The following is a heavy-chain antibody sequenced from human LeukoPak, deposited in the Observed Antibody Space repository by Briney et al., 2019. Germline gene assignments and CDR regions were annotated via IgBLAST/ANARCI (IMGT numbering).Heavy chain of an antibody. CDR2: ISGYNGNT. V-gene: IGHV1-18*01. J-gene: IGHJ6*03. CDR1: GYTFTSYG. D-gene: IGHD2-15*01. CDR3: ARDLGRRCSGGRCYYYYNYMDV. Sequence: ASVKVSCKASGYTFTSYGISWVRQAHGQGLEWMGWISGYNGNTNYAQKLQGRVTMTTDTSTSTAYMELRSLRSDDTAVYYCARDLGRRCSGGRCYYYYNYMDVWGKGTTVTISS.